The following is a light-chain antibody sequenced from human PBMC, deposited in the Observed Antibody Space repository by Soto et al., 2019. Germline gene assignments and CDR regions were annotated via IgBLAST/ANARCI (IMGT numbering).Light chain of an antibody. CDR2: DAS. CDR1: ESIRTW. Sequence: DIQMTQSPSTLSASVGDRVTITCRASESIRTWLAWYQHKPGKAPKFLIYDASTLESGVPSRFSGSGSGTEFTLTISSLQPEDFATYYCLQHNTYPWTFGQGTKVDI. V-gene: IGKV1-5*01. J-gene: IGKJ1*01. CDR3: LQHNTYPWT.